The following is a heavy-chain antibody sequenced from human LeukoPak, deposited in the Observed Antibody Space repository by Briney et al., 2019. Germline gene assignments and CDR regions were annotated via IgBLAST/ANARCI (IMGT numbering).Heavy chain of an antibody. CDR3: AKEGRSLQTY. CDR1: GFDFGTYA. J-gene: IGHJ4*02. CDR2: VSNGGSST. V-gene: IGHV3-23*01. D-gene: IGHD5-24*01. Sequence: GGSLRLSCVASGFDFGTYAMSWVRQAPGKGPEWVSTVSNGGSSTYYADSVKGRFTISRDNAKNSLYLQMNSLRVEDTAVYYCAKEGRSLQTYWGQGTLVTVSS.